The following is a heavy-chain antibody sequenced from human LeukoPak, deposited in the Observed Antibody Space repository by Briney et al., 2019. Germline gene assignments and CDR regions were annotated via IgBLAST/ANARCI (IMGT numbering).Heavy chain of an antibody. D-gene: IGHD6-6*01. CDR2: IGWRCSTT. V-gene: IGHV3-23*01. J-gene: IGHJ4*02. Sequence: GGSLTLSCAASGFTFSSYSMSGVRQPPGKGLEWVSAIGWRCSTTNYADCAKGRFTISRDNSKISLYLQMSSRRVEDTAVYYCAKASGLAARRVPLGDYWGQGTLVTVSS. CDR1: GFTFSSYS. CDR3: AKASGLAARRVPLGDY.